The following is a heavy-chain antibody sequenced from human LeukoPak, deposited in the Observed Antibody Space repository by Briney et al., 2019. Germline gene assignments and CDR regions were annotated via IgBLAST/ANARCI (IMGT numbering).Heavy chain of an antibody. CDR2: ISSSSSYI. V-gene: IGHV3-21*01. J-gene: IGHJ4*02. D-gene: IGHD1-26*01. CDR1: GFTFSSHS. CDR3: ASFPVGATLLDDY. Sequence: PGGSLRLSCAASGFTFSSHSMNWVRQAPGKGLEWVSSISSSSSYIYYADSVKGRFTISRDNAKNSLYLQMNSLRAEDTAVYYCASFPVGATLLDDYWGQGTLVTVSS.